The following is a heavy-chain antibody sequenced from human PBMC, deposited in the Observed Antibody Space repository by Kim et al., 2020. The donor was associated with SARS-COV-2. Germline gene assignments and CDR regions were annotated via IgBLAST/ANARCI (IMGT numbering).Heavy chain of an antibody. V-gene: IGHV3-7*03. CDR2: GT. CDR3: ARTSSAYFDY. Sequence: GTDSGDSVQGRFPTSGDNAKSSLYLQMNSLRADDTAVYYCARTSSAYFDYWGQGTLVTVSS. J-gene: IGHJ4*02. D-gene: IGHD2-2*01.